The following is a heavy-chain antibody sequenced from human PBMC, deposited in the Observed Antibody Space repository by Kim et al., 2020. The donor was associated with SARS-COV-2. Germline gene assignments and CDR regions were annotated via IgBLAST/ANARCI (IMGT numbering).Heavy chain of an antibody. J-gene: IGHJ6*03. V-gene: IGHV3-33*01. CDR2: IWYDGSNI. CDR3: ARDRTFSGYASYYMDV. D-gene: IGHD3-22*01. Sequence: GGSLRLSCAASGFTFSSYGMHWVRQAPGKGLEWVAVIWYDGSNIYYADSVKGRFTISRDNSKNTLYLQMNSLRAEDTAVYYCARDRTFSGYASYYMDVWGKGTTVTVSS. CDR1: GFTFSSYG.